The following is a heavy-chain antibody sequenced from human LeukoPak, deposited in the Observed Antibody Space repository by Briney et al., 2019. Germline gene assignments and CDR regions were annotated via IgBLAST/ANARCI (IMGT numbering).Heavy chain of an antibody. Sequence: ASVKVSCKASGYTFTGYYMHWVRQAPGQGLEWMGCINPNSGGTNYAQKFQGRVTMTRDTSISTAYMELSRLRPDDTAVYYCARDSASWYWDFDYWGQGTLVTVSS. D-gene: IGHD6-13*01. CDR3: ARDSASWYWDFDY. J-gene: IGHJ4*02. CDR1: GYTFTGYY. V-gene: IGHV1-2*02. CDR2: INPNSGGT.